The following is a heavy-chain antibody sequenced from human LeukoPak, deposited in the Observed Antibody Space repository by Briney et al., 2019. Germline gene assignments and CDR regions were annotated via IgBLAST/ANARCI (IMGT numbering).Heavy chain of an antibody. CDR2: NGSGT. J-gene: IGHJ4*02. CDR3: ARDSGSGSYSGY. Sequence: GGSLRLSCAASGFTFSTYWMHWVRQGPGKGLVWVSRNGSGTSHADSVKGRFTTSRDNAKNTLYLQMNSLRAEDTAVYYCARDSGSGSYSGYWGLGTLVTVSS. CDR1: GFTFSTYW. V-gene: IGHV3-74*01. D-gene: IGHD3-10*01.